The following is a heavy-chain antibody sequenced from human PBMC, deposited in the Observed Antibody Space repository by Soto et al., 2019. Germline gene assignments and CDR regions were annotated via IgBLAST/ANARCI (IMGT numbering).Heavy chain of an antibody. CDR3: ARAGGSGSSGYPLGAFDI. V-gene: IGHV1-46*01. CDR1: GYTFTSYY. Sequence: ASVNVSCKSSGYTFTSYYMHWVRQAPGQGLEWMGIINPSGGSTSYAQKFQGRVTMTRDTSTSTVYMELSSLRSEDTAVYYCARAGGSGSSGYPLGAFDIWGQGTMVTVSS. CDR2: INPSGGST. D-gene: IGHD3-22*01. J-gene: IGHJ3*02.